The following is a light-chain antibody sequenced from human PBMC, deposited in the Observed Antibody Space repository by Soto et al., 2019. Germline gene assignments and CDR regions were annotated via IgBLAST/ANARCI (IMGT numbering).Light chain of an antibody. CDR2: AAS. J-gene: IGKJ1*01. Sequence: DIQMTQSPSSLSASVRDRVTITCRASQGISNYLAWYQQKPGKVPKLLIYAASTLQTGVPSRFSGSGSGTDFPPTISSLQPEDVATYYCQKYDSAPWTFGQVTKVEIK. CDR3: QKYDSAPWT. V-gene: IGKV1-27*01. CDR1: QGISNY.